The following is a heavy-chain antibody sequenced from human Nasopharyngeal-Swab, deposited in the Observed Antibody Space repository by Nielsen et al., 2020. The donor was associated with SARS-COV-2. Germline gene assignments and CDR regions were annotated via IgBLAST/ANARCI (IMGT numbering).Heavy chain of an antibody. V-gene: IGHV3-73*01. CDR2: IRDKDHNYAT. CDR1: GFIFSASA. Sequence: GESLKISCAASGFIFSASAIHWVRQASGKGLEWVGRIRDKDHNYATTYGASVQGRFTISRDDSKNTAFLQMDSLKTEDTALYYCTTDFYFDYWGQGALVTVSS. J-gene: IGHJ4*02. CDR3: TTDFYFDY.